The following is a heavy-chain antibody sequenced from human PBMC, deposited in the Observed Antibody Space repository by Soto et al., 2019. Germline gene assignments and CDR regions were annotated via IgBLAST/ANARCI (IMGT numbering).Heavy chain of an antibody. V-gene: IGHV1-8*01. CDR3: ARARGAYYDFWSGPEGWFDP. Sequence: GASVKVSCKASGYTFTSYDISWVRQATGQGLEWMGWMNPNSGNTGYAQKFQGRVTMTRNTSISTAYMELSSLRSEDTAVYYCARARGAYYDFWSGPEGWFDPWGQGTLVTVSS. CDR1: GYTFTSYD. CDR2: MNPNSGNT. D-gene: IGHD3-3*01. J-gene: IGHJ5*02.